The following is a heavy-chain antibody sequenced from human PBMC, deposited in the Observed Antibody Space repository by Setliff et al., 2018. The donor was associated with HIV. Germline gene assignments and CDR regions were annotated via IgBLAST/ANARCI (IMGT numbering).Heavy chain of an antibody. D-gene: IGHD5-12*01. J-gene: IGHJ4*01. CDR1: GGSFSGYY. CDR3: ATLRWLRSKHSDY. V-gene: IGHV4-34*01. CDR2: INHSGST. Sequence: PSETLSLTCAVYGGSFSGYYWSWIRQPPGKGLEWIGEINHSGSTNYNMSLWSRVTISLDATRNQFSLELISVTAADTAVYYCATLRWLRSKHSDYWGQGIQVTVSS.